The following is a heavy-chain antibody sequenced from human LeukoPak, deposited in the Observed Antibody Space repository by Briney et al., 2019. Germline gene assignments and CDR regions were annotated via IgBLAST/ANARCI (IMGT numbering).Heavy chain of an antibody. CDR1: GGSISSYY. Sequence: TSETLSLTCTVSGGSISSYYWSWIRQPPGKGLEWIGYIYYSGSTNYNPSLKSRVTISVDTSKNQFSLKLSSVTAADTAVYYCAAGGGDGYNYGYWGQGTLVTVSS. CDR3: AAGGGDGYNYGY. V-gene: IGHV4-59*01. CDR2: IYYSGST. J-gene: IGHJ4*02. D-gene: IGHD5-24*01.